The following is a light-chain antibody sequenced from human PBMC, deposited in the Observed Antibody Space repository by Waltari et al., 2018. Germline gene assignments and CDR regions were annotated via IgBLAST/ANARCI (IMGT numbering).Light chain of an antibody. J-gene: IGKJ2*01. CDR2: GGS. Sequence: EVVFTQSPGPLSLSPGERATLSCRARQSVSRSRLAWYQHKTGQAPRLLIYGGSGRATGIPDRFSGSGSGTDFSLTISRVEPEDFAVYYCQQYSSSVMYTFGQGTKLEIK. CDR1: QSVSRSR. V-gene: IGKV3-20*01. CDR3: QQYSSSVMYT.